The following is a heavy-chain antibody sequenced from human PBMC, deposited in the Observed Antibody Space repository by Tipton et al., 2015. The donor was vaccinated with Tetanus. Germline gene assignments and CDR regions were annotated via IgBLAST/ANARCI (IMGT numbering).Heavy chain of an antibody. CDR3: AKVRGTLRYSFDS. V-gene: IGHV3-33*06. J-gene: IGHJ5*01. Sequence: SLRLSCAASGFTFSSYGMHWVRQAPGKGLEWVAVIWYDGSNKYYADSVKGRFTTSRDDSKSTLFLHMTSLRVEDTAVYYCAKVRGTLRYSFDSWGQGTLVTVSS. CDR2: IWYDGSNK. CDR1: GFTFSSYG. D-gene: IGHD1-26*01.